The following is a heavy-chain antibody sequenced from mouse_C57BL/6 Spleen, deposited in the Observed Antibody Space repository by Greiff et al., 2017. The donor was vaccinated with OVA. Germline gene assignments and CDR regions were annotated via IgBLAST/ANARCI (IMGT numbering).Heavy chain of an antibody. V-gene: IGHV1-64*01. D-gene: IGHD1-1*01. Sequence: QVQLQQSGAELVKPGASVKLSCKASGYTFTSYWMHWVKQRPGQGLEWIGMIHPNSGSTNYNEKFKSKATLTVDKSSSTAYMQLSSLTSEDSAVYYCARDTTVVEGWYFDVWGTGTTVTVSS. CDR2: IHPNSGST. J-gene: IGHJ1*03. CDR3: ARDTTVVEGWYFDV. CDR1: GYTFTSYW.